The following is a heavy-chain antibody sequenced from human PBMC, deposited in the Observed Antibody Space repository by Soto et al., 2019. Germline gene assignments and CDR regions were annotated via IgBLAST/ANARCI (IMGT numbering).Heavy chain of an antibody. Sequence: EAQLSESGGDLVQPGGSLRLSCAASGFTFSSHGMSWVRRAPGKGLEWISGLSRGGGTTYYADSVKGRFTISRDNSKNTLDLIMNSLRVEDTALYYCAKDGQFRTDGFDVWGQGTMVTVSS. CDR2: LSRGGGTT. CDR1: GFTFSSHG. D-gene: IGHD1-1*01. V-gene: IGHV3-23*01. CDR3: AKDGQFRTDGFDV. J-gene: IGHJ3*01.